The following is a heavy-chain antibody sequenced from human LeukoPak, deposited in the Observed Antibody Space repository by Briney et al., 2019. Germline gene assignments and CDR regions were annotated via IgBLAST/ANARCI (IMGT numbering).Heavy chain of an antibody. CDR3: ARDLDY. CDR1: GGSISSYY. Sequence: SETLSLTCTVSGGSISSYYWSWIRQPSGKGLEWIGYIYYSGSTNYDPSLKSRVTISVDTSKDQFSLKLSSVTAADTAVYYCARDLDYWGQGTLVTVSS. V-gene: IGHV4-59*01. J-gene: IGHJ4*02. CDR2: IYYSGST.